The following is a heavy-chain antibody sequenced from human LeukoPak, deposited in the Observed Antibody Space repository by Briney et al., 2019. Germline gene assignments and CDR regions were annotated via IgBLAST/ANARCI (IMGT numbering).Heavy chain of an antibody. CDR2: IRYDGSNK. Sequence: GGSLRLSCAASGFTFSSYGMHWVRQAPGKGLEGVAFIRYDGSNKYYADSVKGRFTISRDNSKNTLYLQMNSLRAEDTAVYYCAKDLSYGSASGDYWGQGTLVTVSS. V-gene: IGHV3-30*02. D-gene: IGHD3-10*01. CDR3: AKDLSYGSASGDY. CDR1: GFTFSSYG. J-gene: IGHJ4*02.